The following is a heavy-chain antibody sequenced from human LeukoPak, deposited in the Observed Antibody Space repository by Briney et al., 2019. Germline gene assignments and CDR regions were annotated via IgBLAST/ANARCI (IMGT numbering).Heavy chain of an antibody. CDR2: MNPISGNT. J-gene: IGHJ4*02. CDR3: ARAGSGSYLFDY. Sequence: ASVKVSCKASGYTFTSYDINWVRQATGQGLEWMGWMNPISGNTGYAQKFQGRVTTTRNTSISTAYMELSSLRSEDTAVYYCARAGSGSYLFDYWGQGILVTVSS. CDR1: GYTFTSYD. V-gene: IGHV1-8*01. D-gene: IGHD3-10*01.